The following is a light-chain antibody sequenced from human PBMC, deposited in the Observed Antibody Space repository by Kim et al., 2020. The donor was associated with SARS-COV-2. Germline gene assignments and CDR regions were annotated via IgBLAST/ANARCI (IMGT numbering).Light chain of an antibody. CDR3: QQYGDSPWT. Sequence: APGEGATLSCWASQHVTSNYLAWYQQKPGQAPRLVIFGASNRAPGIPERFSGSGSGTDFTLTISRVEPEDFAMYSCQQYGDSPWTFGRGTRLEIK. V-gene: IGKV3-20*01. J-gene: IGKJ5*01. CDR2: GAS. CDR1: QHVTSNY.